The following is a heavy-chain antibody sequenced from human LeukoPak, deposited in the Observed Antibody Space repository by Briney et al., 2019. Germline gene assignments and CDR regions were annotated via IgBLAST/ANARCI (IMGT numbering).Heavy chain of an antibody. CDR2: IYPGDSDT. D-gene: IGHD6-19*01. CDR1: GYRFSSYW. V-gene: IGHV5-51*01. Sequence: GESLKISCKGSGYRFSSYWIGWVRQMPGKGLEWMGIIYPGDSDTRYSPSFQGQVTISVDKSISTAYLQWDSLKASDTAMYYCATRGYCSGWYHFYWGQGTLVTVSS. J-gene: IGHJ4*02. CDR3: ATRGYCSGWYHFY.